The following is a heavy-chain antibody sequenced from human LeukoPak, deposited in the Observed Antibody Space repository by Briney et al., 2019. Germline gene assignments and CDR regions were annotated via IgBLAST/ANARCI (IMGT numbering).Heavy chain of an antibody. Sequence: GGSLRLSCAASGFTFSNYAMSWVRQAPGKGLEWVSAISGSGVSTYYADSVKGRFTISGDNSKNTLYLQMNSLRVEDTAAYYCANYISRIHFDYWGQGTLVTVSS. J-gene: IGHJ4*02. CDR1: GFTFSNYA. D-gene: IGHD2-2*02. CDR2: ISGSGVST. V-gene: IGHV3-23*01. CDR3: ANYISRIHFDY.